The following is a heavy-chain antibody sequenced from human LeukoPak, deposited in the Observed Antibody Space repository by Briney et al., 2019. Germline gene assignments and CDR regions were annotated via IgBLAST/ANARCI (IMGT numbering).Heavy chain of an antibody. V-gene: IGHV3-66*04. CDR3: ARRRGGYGDGDFGY. D-gene: IGHD4-17*01. J-gene: IGHJ4*02. CDR1: GFTVSSTS. CDR2: IRGDRST. Sequence: GGSLRLSCAASGFTVSSTSIIWVRQAPGKGLECVSYIRGDRSTEYAEYVKGRFTISRDDSKNTVYLQMNSLRVEDTSVYYCARRRGGYGDGDFGYWGQGTLVTVSS.